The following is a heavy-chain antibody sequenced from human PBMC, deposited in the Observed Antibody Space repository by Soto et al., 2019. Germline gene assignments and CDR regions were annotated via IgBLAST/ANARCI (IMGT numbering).Heavy chain of an antibody. CDR2: IYNSGST. CDR3: ARYGDYEGGDI. J-gene: IGHJ3*02. Sequence: QVQLQESGPGLVKPSQTLSLSCTVSGGSISSGCYYWSWIRQHPGKGLEWIGHIYNSGSTHYNPSLESRVIITVDPSKKQSAPKLSSVAAGDTAVYYCARYGDYEGGDIWDQGTMVSVSS. CDR1: GGSISSGCYY. V-gene: IGHV4-31*03. D-gene: IGHD4-17*01.